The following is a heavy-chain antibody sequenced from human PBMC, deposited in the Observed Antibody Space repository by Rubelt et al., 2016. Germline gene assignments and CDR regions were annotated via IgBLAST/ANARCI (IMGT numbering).Heavy chain of an antibody. J-gene: IGHJ4*02. V-gene: IGHV3-7*01. CDR2: ISYDGSNK. CDR1: GFTLSNYW. CDR3: VRDQYAYYDSSGLYLDY. D-gene: IGHD3-22*01. Sequence: EVQLVESGGGLVQPGGSLRLSCAASGFTLSNYWMSWVRQAPGKGLEWVAVISYDGSNKYYADSVKGRFTISRDHAKNSVYLQMNSLRAEDTAVYYCVRDQYAYYDSSGLYLDYWGQGSLVTVSS.